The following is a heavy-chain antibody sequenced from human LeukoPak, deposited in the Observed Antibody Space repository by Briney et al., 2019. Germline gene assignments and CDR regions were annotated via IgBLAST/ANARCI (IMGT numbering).Heavy chain of an antibody. CDR2: IYYGGST. D-gene: IGHD1-14*01. J-gene: IGHJ3*02. CDR1: GGSISTHY. V-gene: IGHV4-59*08. CDR3: ARHVDGFNNIDAFDI. Sequence: SETLSLTCSVSGGSISTHYWSWIRQPPGKGLEWIGYIYYGGSTNYNPSLKSQVTISVDTSKNQFSLKLRSVTAADTAVYHCARHVDGFNNIDAFDIWGQGTMVTVSS.